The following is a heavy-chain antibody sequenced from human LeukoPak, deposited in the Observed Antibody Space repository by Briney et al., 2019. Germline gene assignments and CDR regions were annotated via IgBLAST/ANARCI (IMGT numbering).Heavy chain of an antibody. J-gene: IGHJ5*02. V-gene: IGHV1-46*01. Sequence: GASVKVSCKASGYTFTSYYMHWVRQAPGHGLEWMGIIDPSGGSTGYAQKFQGRVTMTRDTSTSTVYMELSSLRSEDTAVYYCARRIGYGNYVSNWFDPWGQGTLVTVSS. CDR3: ARRIGYGNYVSNWFDP. D-gene: IGHD4-11*01. CDR1: GYTFTSYY. CDR2: IDPSGGST.